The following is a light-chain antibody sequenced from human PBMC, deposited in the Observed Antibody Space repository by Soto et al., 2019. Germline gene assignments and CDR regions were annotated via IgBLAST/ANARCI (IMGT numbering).Light chain of an antibody. Sequence: QSVLTQPPSVSGAPGQWVTISCTGSSSNIGAGYDVHWYQQLPGTAPKLLIYGTSNRPSGVPDRFSGSKSGTSASLAITGLQAEDEADYYCQSYDSSLSGSVVFGGGTQLTVL. V-gene: IGLV1-40*01. CDR2: GTS. CDR3: QSYDSSLSGSVV. J-gene: IGLJ2*01. CDR1: SSNIGAGYD.